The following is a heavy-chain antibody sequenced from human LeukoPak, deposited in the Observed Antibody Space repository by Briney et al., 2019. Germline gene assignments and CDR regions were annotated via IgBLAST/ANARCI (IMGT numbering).Heavy chain of an antibody. D-gene: IGHD3-3*01. CDR2: ISYDGSNK. J-gene: IGHJ4*02. Sequence: SGGSLRLSCAASGFTFSSYGMHWARQAPGKGVEWVAVISYDGSNKYYADSVKGRFTISRDNSKNTLYLQMNSLRAEDTAVYYCAKEVFGVVIIGIDYWGQGTLVTVSS. V-gene: IGHV3-30*18. CDR1: GFTFSSYG. CDR3: AKEVFGVVIIGIDY.